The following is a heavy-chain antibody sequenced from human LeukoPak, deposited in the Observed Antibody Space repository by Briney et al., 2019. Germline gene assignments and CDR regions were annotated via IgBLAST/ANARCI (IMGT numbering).Heavy chain of an antibody. Sequence: ASETLSLTCTVSGGSISSGDYYWSWIRQPPGKGLEWIGYIYYSGSTYYNPSLRSRVTISVDTSKNQFSLKLSSVTAADTAVYYCARAWSNYWGQGTLVTVSS. D-gene: IGHD2-15*01. V-gene: IGHV4-30-4*08. CDR1: GGSISSGDYY. J-gene: IGHJ4*02. CDR2: IYYSGST. CDR3: ARAWSNY.